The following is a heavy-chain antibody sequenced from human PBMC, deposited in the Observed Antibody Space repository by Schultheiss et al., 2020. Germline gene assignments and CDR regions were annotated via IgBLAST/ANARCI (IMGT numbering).Heavy chain of an antibody. Sequence: GGSLRLPCAASGFTFSSYSMNWVRQAPGKGLEWVSSISSSSSYIYYADSVKGRFTISRDNAKNSLYLQMNSLRAEDTAVYYCARKGENYGGKPFDYWGQGTLVTVSS. J-gene: IGHJ4*02. CDR3: ARKGENYGGKPFDY. V-gene: IGHV3-21*01. CDR1: GFTFSSYS. CDR2: ISSSSSYI. D-gene: IGHD4-23*01.